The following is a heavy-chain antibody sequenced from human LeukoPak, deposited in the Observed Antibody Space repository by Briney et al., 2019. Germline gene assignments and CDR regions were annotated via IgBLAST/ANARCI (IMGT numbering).Heavy chain of an antibody. CDR3: ARGSDNTFDY. CDR2: IYYSGST. V-gene: IGHV4-39*07. Sequence: SETLSLTCTVSGGSISSSSYYWGWIRQPPGKGLEWIGSIYYSGSTYYNPSLKSRVTISVDTSKNQFSLKLSSVTAADTAVYYCARGSDNTFDYWGQGTLVTVSS. CDR1: GGSISSSSYY. J-gene: IGHJ4*02. D-gene: IGHD1-14*01.